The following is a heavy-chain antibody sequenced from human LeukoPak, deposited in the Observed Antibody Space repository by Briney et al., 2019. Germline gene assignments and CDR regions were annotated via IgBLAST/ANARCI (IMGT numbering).Heavy chain of an antibody. CDR3: ARDRSSSWYSD. V-gene: IGHV3-21*01. Sequence: GGSLRLSCAASGFLFSNYRMNWVRRAPGKGLEWASSIGSRGTYIYYADSVKGRFTISRDNANNSVYLQMNSLRAEDTAVYYCARDRSSSWYSDWGQGTLVTVSS. J-gene: IGHJ4*02. CDR2: IGSRGTYI. CDR1: GFLFSNYR. D-gene: IGHD6-13*01.